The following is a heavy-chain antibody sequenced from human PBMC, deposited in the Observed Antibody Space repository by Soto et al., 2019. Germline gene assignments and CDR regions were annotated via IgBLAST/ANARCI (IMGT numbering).Heavy chain of an antibody. Sequence: EVQLVESGGGLVQPGGSLRLSCAASGFTFSSYSMKWVHQAPGKGLEWVSYSSSSSSTIYYAASVQGRFTISRHNAKKSLYLQMNSLRAEDTAVYYCARDYSSYGPFDYWGQVTLVTVSS. D-gene: IGHD5-18*01. J-gene: IGHJ4*02. CDR3: ARDYSSYGPFDY. V-gene: IGHV3-48*01. CDR1: GFTFSSYS. CDR2: SSSSSSTI.